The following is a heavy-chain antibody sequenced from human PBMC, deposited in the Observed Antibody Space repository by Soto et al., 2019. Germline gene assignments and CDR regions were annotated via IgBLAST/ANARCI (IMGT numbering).Heavy chain of an antibody. CDR2: IYYSGST. V-gene: IGHV4-30-4*01. CDR1: GGSISSGDYY. J-gene: IGHJ4*02. Sequence: PSETLSLTCTVSGGSISSGDYYWSWIRQPPGKGLEWIGYIYYSGSTYYNPSLKSRVTISVDTSKNQFSLKLSSVTAADTAVYYCARLSVGYYDSSGKYYFDYWGQGTLVTVSS. CDR3: ARLSVGYYDSSGKYYFDY. D-gene: IGHD3-22*01.